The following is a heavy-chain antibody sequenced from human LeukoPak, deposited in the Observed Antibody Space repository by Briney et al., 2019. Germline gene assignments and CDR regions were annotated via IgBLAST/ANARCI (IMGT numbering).Heavy chain of an antibody. CDR1: GFTFSSYG. CDR2: ILYDGRNK. Sequence: GGSLRLSCAASGFTFSSYGMHWVRQAPGKGLEWVAVILYDGRNKNYADSVKGRFSISRDNSENTLYLEMNSLRAEDTAVYYCARNPTPIGWFGELLFFDYWGQGTLVTVSS. CDR3: ARNPTPIGWFGELLFFDY. V-gene: IGHV3-33*01. J-gene: IGHJ4*02. D-gene: IGHD3-10*01.